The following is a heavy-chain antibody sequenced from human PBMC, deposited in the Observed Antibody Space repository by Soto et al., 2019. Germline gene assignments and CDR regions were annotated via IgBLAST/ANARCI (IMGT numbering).Heavy chain of an antibody. V-gene: IGHV3-23*01. D-gene: IGHD5-18*01. J-gene: IGHJ6*02. CDR1: GFTFSSYA. Sequence: GGSLRLSCAASGFTFSSYAMSWVRQAPGKGLEWVSAISGSGGSTYYADSVKGRFTISRDNSKNTLYLQMNSLRAEDTAVYYCAKDGPIQLWSQYYYYGMDVWGQGTTVTVSS. CDR3: AKDGPIQLWSQYYYYGMDV. CDR2: ISGSGGST.